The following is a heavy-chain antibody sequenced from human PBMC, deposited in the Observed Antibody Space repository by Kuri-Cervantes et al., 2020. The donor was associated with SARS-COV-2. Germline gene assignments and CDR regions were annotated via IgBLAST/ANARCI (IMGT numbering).Heavy chain of an antibody. CDR1: TFTFSNYA. CDR3: ARATGAGSGSYFLYYYYYAMDF. CDR2: ISGSGGST. J-gene: IGHJ6*02. Sequence: GGSLRLSCVASTFTFSNYAMTWVRWAPGKGLEWVAGISGSGGSTYDATSLTSRFTIYRDNSTNTPYLQMNSLRADDTAVYYCARATGAGSGSYFLYYYYYAMDFWGQGSTVTVSS. V-gene: IGHV3-23*01. D-gene: IGHD3-10*01.